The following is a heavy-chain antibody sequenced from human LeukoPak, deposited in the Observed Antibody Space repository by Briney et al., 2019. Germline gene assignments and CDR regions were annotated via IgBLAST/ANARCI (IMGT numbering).Heavy chain of an antibody. CDR1: GYTFTDYY. J-gene: IGHJ4*02. CDR3: ARDRGYGDY. D-gene: IGHD3-10*01. CDR2: INPNTSDT. Sequence: GASVKVSCKASGYTFTDYYMHWVRQAPGQGLEWMGWINPNTSDTNYAQKFQGRVTMTRDTSISTAYMELNRLRSDDTAVYYCARDRGYGDYWGQGGLVTVSS. V-gene: IGHV1-2*02.